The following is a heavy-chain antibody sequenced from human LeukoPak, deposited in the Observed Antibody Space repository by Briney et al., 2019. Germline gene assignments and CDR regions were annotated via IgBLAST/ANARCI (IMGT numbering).Heavy chain of an antibody. D-gene: IGHD3-9*01. Sequence: GGSLSLSCAASGFTFNNYAMSWVRPAPGKGLEWVSAILGSGRSAYYADSVKGRFTISRDNSKNSLFLQMNSLRVEDTALYYCSKWGDYDVLTGYYDSDFWGQGTLVTVSA. V-gene: IGHV3-23*01. J-gene: IGHJ4*02. CDR2: ILGSGRSA. CDR3: SKWGDYDVLTGYYDSDF. CDR1: GFTFNNYA.